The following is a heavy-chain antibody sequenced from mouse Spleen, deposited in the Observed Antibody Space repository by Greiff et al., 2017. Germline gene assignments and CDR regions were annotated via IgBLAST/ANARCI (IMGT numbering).Heavy chain of an antibody. CDR3: ARSDYGYWFAY. J-gene: IGHJ3*01. V-gene: IGHV1-76*01. D-gene: IGHD1-2*01. CDR2: IYPGSGNT. Sequence: VKLQESGAELVRPGASVKLSCKASGYTFTDYYINWVKQRPGQGLEWIARIYPGSGNTYYNEKFKGKATLTAEKSSSTAYMQLSSLTSEDSAVYFCARSDYGYWFAYWGQGTLVTVSA. CDR1: GYTFTDYY.